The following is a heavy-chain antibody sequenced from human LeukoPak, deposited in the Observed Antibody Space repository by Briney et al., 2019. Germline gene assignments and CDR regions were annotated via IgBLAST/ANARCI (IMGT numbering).Heavy chain of an antibody. J-gene: IGHJ4*02. D-gene: IGHD3-22*01. CDR2: IYYSGNT. CDR3: ARHRLFDTTGYYYDFDC. Sequence: SETLSLACAVSGYPISNGYYWGWIRQPPGKGLEWIGSIYYSGNTYYNPSLKSRVTISLDTSKNQFSLRLSSVTASGTAVYYCARHRLFDTTGYYYDFDCWGQGTLVTVSS. V-gene: IGHV4-38-2*01. CDR1: GYPISNGYY.